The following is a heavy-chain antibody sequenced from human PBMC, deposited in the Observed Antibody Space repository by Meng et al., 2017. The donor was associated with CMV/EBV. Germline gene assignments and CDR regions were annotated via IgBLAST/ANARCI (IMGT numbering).Heavy chain of an antibody. CDR3: ARVRNSSGYSYGLRAFDI. CDR2: ISSSSSYI. J-gene: IGHJ3*02. Sequence: GGSLRLSCAASGFTVSSNYMSWVRQAPGKGLEWVSSISSSSSYIYYADSVKGRFTISRDNAKNSLYLQMNSLRAEDTAVYYCARVRNSSGYSYGLRAFDIWGQGTMVTVSS. V-gene: IGHV3-21*01. D-gene: IGHD3-22*01. CDR1: GFTVSSNY.